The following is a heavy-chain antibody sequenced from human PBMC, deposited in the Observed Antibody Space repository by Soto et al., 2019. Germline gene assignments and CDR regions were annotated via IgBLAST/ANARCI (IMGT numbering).Heavy chain of an antibody. J-gene: IGHJ5*02. CDR1: GFDFSVYW. Sequence: GGSLRLSCAASGFDFSVYWMSWVRQAPGKGPEWVANIKFDGSEKQYVDSVKGRFTISRDNARNSVFLQMNSLRAGDTAVYYCVKDGGYCSSATCYSPRNHYFDAWGQGTLVTVSS. D-gene: IGHD2-2*01. CDR3: VKDGGYCSSATCYSPRNHYFDA. CDR2: IKFDGSEK. V-gene: IGHV3-7*03.